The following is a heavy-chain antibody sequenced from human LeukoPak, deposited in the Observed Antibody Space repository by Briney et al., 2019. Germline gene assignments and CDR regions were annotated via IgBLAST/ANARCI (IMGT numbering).Heavy chain of an antibody. V-gene: IGHV1-46*01. CDR3: ARVEGNYGMDV. D-gene: IGHD3-10*01. CDR2: INPSGGST. Sequence: ASVKVSCKASGYTFTSYYMHWVRQAPGQGLEWMGIINPSGGSTSYAQKFQGRVTMTRDTSTSTVYMELSRLRSDDTAVYYCARVEGNYGMDVRGQGTTVTVS. J-gene: IGHJ6*02. CDR1: GYTFTSYY.